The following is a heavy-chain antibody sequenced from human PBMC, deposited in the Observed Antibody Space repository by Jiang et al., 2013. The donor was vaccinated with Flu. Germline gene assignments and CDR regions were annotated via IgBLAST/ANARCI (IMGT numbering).Heavy chain of an antibody. CDR2: IYYSGST. V-gene: IGHV4-39*07. Sequence: PGLVKPSETLSLTCTVSGGSISSSSYYWGWIRQPPGKGLEWIGSIYYSGSTYYNPSLKGRVTISVDTSKNQFSLKLSSVTAADTAVYYCARHVHDFWSGLIVYYYYYMDVWGKGTTVTVSS. CDR1: GGSISSSSYY. J-gene: IGHJ6*03. CDR3: ARHVHDFWSGLIVYYYYYMDV. D-gene: IGHD3-3*01.